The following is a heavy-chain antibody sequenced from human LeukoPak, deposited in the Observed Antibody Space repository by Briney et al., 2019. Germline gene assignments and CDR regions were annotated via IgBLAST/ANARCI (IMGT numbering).Heavy chain of an antibody. CDR1: GGSISTYY. CDR2: IYYSGST. V-gene: IGHV4-59*08. CDR3: ARRTYGSGSYYLGY. Sequence: SETLSLTCTVSGGSISTYYWSWIRQPPGKGLEWIGYIYYSGSTNSNPSLKSRVTISVDTSKNQFSLKLSSVTAADTAVYYCARRTYGSGSYYLGYWGQGTPVTVSS. J-gene: IGHJ4*02. D-gene: IGHD3-10*01.